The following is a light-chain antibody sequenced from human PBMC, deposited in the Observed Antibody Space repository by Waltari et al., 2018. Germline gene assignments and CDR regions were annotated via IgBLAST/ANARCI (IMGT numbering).Light chain of an antibody. CDR1: SSNIGSND. J-gene: IGLJ2*01. CDR3: AAWDDRLRGPV. CDR2: GNV. Sequence: QSVLTQPPSASGTPGQRVTISCSGSSSNIGSNDVYWHQQLPGTARDLLIKGNVQPPSGVPDRCSGVQSRHSTSLAISGLRSEDGAADYGAAWDDRLRGPVFGGGTKLTVL. V-gene: IGLV1-47*02.